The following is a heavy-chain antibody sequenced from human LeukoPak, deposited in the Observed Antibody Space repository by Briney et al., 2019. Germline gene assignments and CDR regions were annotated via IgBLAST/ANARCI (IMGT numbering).Heavy chain of an antibody. J-gene: IGHJ5*02. CDR1: GDSVSSNSAA. V-gene: IGHV6-1*01. CDR2: TYYGSKWYN. Sequence: SQTLSLTCAISGDSVSSNSAAWNWIRQSPSRGLEWLGRTYYGSKWYNDYAVSVKSRITINPDTSKNQFSLQLNSVTPEDTAVYYCAREVDARDSSGWRWFDPWGQGTLVTVSS. D-gene: IGHD6-19*01. CDR3: AREVDARDSSGWRWFDP.